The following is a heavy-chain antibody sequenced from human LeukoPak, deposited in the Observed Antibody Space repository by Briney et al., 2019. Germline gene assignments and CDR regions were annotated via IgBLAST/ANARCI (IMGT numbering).Heavy chain of an antibody. CDR1: GFTFSSYA. D-gene: IGHD3-22*01. CDR3: ARGYYDSSDFEYFQH. J-gene: IGHJ1*01. Sequence: GGSLRLSCAASGFTFSSYAMHWVRQAPGQGLEWMGWINPNSGDTNFAQKFQGRVTMTRDTSISTVYMELSRLRSDDTAVFYCARGYYDSSDFEYFQHWGQGTLVTVSS. V-gene: IGHV1-2*02. CDR2: INPNSGDT.